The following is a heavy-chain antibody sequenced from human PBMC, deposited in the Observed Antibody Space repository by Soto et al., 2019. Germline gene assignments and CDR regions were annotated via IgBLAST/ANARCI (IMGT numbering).Heavy chain of an antibody. Sequence: GGSLRLSCAASGFTFISYWMSWGRQAPGKGLEWVANINRDGSEKNYLDSVKGRFTISRDNAKNSLFLQMNSLRAEDTAVYYCARALAVVVPTLLAYWGQGTRVTVSS. CDR3: ARALAVVVPTLLAY. CDR1: GFTFISYW. CDR2: INRDGSEK. D-gene: IGHD2-2*01. J-gene: IGHJ4*02. V-gene: IGHV3-7*01.